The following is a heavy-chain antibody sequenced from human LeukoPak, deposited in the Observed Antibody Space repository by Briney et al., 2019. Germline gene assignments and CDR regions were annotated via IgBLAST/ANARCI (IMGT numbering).Heavy chain of an antibody. Sequence: PSETLSLTCTVSGGSISSSSYYWGWIRQPPGKGLERIGSIYYSGSTYYNPSLKSRVTISVDTSKNQFSLKLSSVTAADTAVYYCASGSGSYYQPFDYWGQGTLVTVSS. CDR2: IYYSGST. CDR3: ASGSGSYYQPFDY. V-gene: IGHV4-39*01. CDR1: GGSISSSSYY. J-gene: IGHJ4*02. D-gene: IGHD3-10*01.